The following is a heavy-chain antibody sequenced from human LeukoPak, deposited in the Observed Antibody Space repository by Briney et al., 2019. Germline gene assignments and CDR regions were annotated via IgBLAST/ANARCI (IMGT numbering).Heavy chain of an antibody. V-gene: IGHV3-30-3*01. CDR3: ARAMRSGYDY. J-gene: IGHJ4*02. CDR1: GFTFSSYA. Sequence: GGSLRLSCAASGFTFSSYAMHWVRQAPGKGLEWVAAISYDGSNKYYADSVKGRFTISRDNSKNTLYLQMNSLRAEDTAVYYCARAMRSGYDYWGQGTLVTVSS. CDR2: ISYDGSNK. D-gene: IGHD5-12*01.